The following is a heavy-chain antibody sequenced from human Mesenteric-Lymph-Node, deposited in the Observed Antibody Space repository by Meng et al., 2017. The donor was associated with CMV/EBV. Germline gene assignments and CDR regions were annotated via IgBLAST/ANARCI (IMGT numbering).Heavy chain of an antibody. Sequence: SVKVSCKASGGTFSNHPVSWVRQAPGQGLEWMGGIVPIFGTVNYAQKFQGRVRITTDESTSTAYMELSSLRSEDTAVYYCARWGGRQTDYNFWSGPFDYWGQETLVTVSS. J-gene: IGHJ4*02. D-gene: IGHD3-3*01. CDR1: GGTFSNHP. V-gene: IGHV1-69*05. CDR3: ARWGGRQTDYNFWSGPFDY. CDR2: IVPIFGTV.